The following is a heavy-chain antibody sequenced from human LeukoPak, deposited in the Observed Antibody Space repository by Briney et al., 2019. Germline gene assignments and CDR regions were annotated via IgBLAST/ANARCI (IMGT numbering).Heavy chain of an antibody. CDR2: IYYSGST. Sequence: SETLSLTCTVSGGSISSGGYYWSWIRQHPGKGLEWIGYIYYSGSTYYNPSLKSRVTISVDTSKNQFSLKLSSATAADTAVYYCARVDQDDYGDYVPDAFDIWGQGTMVTVSS. J-gene: IGHJ3*02. CDR1: GGSISSGGYY. CDR3: ARVDQDDYGDYVPDAFDI. V-gene: IGHV4-31*03. D-gene: IGHD4-17*01.